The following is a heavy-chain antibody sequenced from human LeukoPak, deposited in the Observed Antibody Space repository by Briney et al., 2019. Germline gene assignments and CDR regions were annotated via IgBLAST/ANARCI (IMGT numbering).Heavy chain of an antibody. J-gene: IGHJ3*02. V-gene: IGHV3-33*01. Sequence: GGSLRLSCAAPGFTFSSYGMHWVRQAPGKGLEWVAVIWYDGSNKYYADSVKGRFTISRDNSKNTLYLQMNSLRAEDTAVYYCARGYYDSSGYIPDAFDIWGQGTMVTVSS. CDR1: GFTFSSYG. D-gene: IGHD3-22*01. CDR2: IWYDGSNK. CDR3: ARGYYDSSGYIPDAFDI.